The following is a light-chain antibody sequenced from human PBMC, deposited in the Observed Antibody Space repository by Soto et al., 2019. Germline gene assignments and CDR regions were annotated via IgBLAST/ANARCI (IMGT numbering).Light chain of an antibody. V-gene: IGLV2-14*03. CDR1: SSDVGGSDF. Sequence: QSALTQPASVSGSPGQSIAISCTGTSSDVGGSDFVSWYQHHPGKAPKLIIHDVNNRPSGVSARFSGCKSGNTASLTISGLQAEDEADYFCSSYTTGNTPYVFGAGTKLTVL. J-gene: IGLJ1*01. CDR2: DVN. CDR3: SSYTTGNTPYV.